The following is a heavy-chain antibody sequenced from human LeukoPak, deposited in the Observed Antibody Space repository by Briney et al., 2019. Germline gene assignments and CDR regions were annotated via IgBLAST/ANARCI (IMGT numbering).Heavy chain of an antibody. CDR3: ARGRARLRYYYYYMDV. J-gene: IGHJ6*03. V-gene: IGHV1-69*05. D-gene: IGHD2-21*01. CDR2: IIPIFGTA. Sequence: ASVKVSCKASGGTFSSYAISWARQAPGQGLEWMGGIIPIFGTANYAQEFQGRVTITRDTSASTAYMDLNSLRSEDTAVYYCARGRARLRYYYYYMDVWGKGTTVTVSS. CDR1: GGTFSSYA.